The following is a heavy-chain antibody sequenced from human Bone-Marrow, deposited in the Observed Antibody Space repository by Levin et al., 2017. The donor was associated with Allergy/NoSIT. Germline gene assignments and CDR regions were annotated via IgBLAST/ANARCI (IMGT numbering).Heavy chain of an antibody. D-gene: IGHD1-1*01. CDR1: GFTFSSYA. CDR3: ARDWKRSGNSAIKFDY. J-gene: IGHJ4*02. V-gene: IGHV3-30*04. CDR2: ISYDGREN. Sequence: GGSLRLSCVASGFTFSSYAMHWVRQTPGKGLEWVAVISYDGRENYNGDFVKGRFTISRDNSNNTVHLDMNDLGPEDTGIYYCARDWKRSGNSAIKFDYWGRGTLVTVSS.